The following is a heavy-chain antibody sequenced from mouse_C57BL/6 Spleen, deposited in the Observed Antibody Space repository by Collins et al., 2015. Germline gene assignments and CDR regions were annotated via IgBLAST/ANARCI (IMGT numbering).Heavy chain of an antibody. Sequence: EVKLEESGGGLVQPGGSMKLSCAASGFTFSDAWMDWVRQSPEKGLEWVAEIRNKANNHATFYAESVKGRFTISRDDSKSSVYLQMNTLRAEDTGIYYCRHGFFDYYGSNWYFDVWGTGTTVTVSS. J-gene: IGHJ1*03. D-gene: IGHD1-1*01. CDR1: GFTFSDAW. CDR2: IRNKANNHAT. V-gene: IGHV6-6*01. CDR3: RHGFFDYYGSNWYFDV.